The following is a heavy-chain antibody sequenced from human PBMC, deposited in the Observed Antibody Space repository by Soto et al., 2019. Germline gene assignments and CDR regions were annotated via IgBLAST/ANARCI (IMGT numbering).Heavy chain of an antibody. V-gene: IGHV3-23*01. D-gene: IGHD2-15*01. CDR3: AKGDGRINGHDAFDI. Sequence: PGGSLRLSCAASGFTFSSYSMSWVRQAPGKGLEWVSAISGSGGSTYYADSVKGRFTISRDNSKNTLYLQMNSLGAEDTAVYYCAKGDGRINGHDAFDIWGQGTMVTVSS. CDR1: GFTFSSYS. CDR2: ISGSGGST. J-gene: IGHJ3*02.